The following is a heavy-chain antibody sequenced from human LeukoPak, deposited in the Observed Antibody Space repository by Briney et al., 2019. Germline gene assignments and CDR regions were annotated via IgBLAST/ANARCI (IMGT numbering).Heavy chain of an antibody. J-gene: IGHJ4*02. D-gene: IGHD4-17*01. CDR1: GYTLTELS. Sequence: GASVKVSCKVSGYTLTELSMHWVRQAPGKGLEWMGGFDPEDGETIYAQKFQGRVTMTEDASTDTAYMELSSLRSEDTAVYYCATDLSGATVTPVLFGYWGQGTLVTVSS. CDR3: ATDLSGATVTPVLFGY. V-gene: IGHV1-24*01. CDR2: FDPEDGET.